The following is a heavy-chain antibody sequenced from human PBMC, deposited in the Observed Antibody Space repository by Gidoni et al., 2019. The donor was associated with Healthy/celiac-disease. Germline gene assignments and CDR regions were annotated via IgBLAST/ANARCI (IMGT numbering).Heavy chain of an antibody. D-gene: IGHD1-26*01. CDR3: TRVGGSYSPLHD. Sequence: EVQLVESGGGLVQPGRSLRLSCTASGFTFGDYAMSWVRQAPGKGLEWVGFIRSKAYGGTTEYAASVKGRFTISRDDSKSIAYLQMNSLKTEDTAVYYCTRVGGSYSPLHDWGQGTLVTVSS. J-gene: IGHJ4*02. CDR1: GFTFGDYA. V-gene: IGHV3-49*04. CDR2: IRSKAYGGTT.